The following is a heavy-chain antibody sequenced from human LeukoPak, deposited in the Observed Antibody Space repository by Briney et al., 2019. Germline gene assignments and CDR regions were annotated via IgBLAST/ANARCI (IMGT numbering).Heavy chain of an antibody. CDR2: INSDGSST. Sequence: SGGSLRLSCAASVFTFSSYWMHCVRHAPGKGLVWVSRINSDGSSTSYTDSVKGRFTISRDNAKNTLYLQMNSLRAEDTAVYYCARTYLRLQSYYYMDVWGKGTTVTISS. CDR1: VFTFSSYW. V-gene: IGHV3-74*01. D-gene: IGHD5/OR15-5a*01. J-gene: IGHJ6*03. CDR3: ARTYLRLQSYYYMDV.